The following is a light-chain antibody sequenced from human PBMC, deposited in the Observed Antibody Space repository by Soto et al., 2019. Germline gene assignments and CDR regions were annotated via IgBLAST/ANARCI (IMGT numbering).Light chain of an antibody. CDR1: QSISNY. CDR3: QQNYKTPLT. CDR2: LAS. V-gene: IGKV1-39*01. J-gene: IGKJ1*01. Sequence: DIQMTQSPSSLSASVGDRVTITCRASQSISNYLNWYQQRPGKAPKLLIYLASSLSSGVPSKFSGSGSGTDFTLTISVLQPEDSATYYCQQNYKTPLTFGQGTKVEIK.